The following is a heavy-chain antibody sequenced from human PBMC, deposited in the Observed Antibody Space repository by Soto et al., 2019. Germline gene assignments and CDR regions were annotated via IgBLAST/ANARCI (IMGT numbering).Heavy chain of an antibody. CDR3: ASRRRQTKYRSGLGIPAEPSSDL. V-gene: IGHV4-39*01. Sequence: QHPGKGLEWIGSIYYSGSTYYNPSLKSRVTISVAKSKNQFSLKLSSVTAADTAVFFFASRRRQTKYRSGLGIPAEPSSDL. J-gene: IGHJ2*01. CDR2: IYYSGST. D-gene: IGHD1-1*01.